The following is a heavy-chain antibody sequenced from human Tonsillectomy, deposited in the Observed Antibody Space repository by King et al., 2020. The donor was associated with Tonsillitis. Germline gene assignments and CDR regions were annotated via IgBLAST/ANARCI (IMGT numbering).Heavy chain of an antibody. V-gene: IGHV3-7*01. CDR3: ARDVSGAIDY. Sequence: VQLVESGGGLVQPGGSLRLSCAASGFTFSSYWMAWVRQTPGKGPEWVANIKRDGREKNYVDSLKGRFTISRDNAKNSLFLQMDSLRVEDTAVYYCARDVSGAIDYWGQGALVSVSS. CDR2: IKRDGREK. D-gene: IGHD1-26*01. J-gene: IGHJ4*02. CDR1: GFTFSSYW.